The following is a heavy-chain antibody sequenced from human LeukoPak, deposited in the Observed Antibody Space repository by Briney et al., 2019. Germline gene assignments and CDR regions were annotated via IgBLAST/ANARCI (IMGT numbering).Heavy chain of an antibody. V-gene: IGHV3-21*01. CDR1: GFTFSSYA. Sequence: GASLRLSCAASGFTFSSYAMSWVRQAPGKGLEWVSSISSDSKYIYYADSVKGRFTISRDNAKKSLSLQMNSLRAEDTAVYYCARDRYDGALDIWGQGTMVTVSS. CDR2: ISSDSKYI. J-gene: IGHJ3*02. D-gene: IGHD3-16*01. CDR3: ARDRYDGALDI.